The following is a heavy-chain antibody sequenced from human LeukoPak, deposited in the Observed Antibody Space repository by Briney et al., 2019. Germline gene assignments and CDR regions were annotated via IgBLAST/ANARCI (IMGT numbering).Heavy chain of an antibody. D-gene: IGHD6-13*01. J-gene: IGHJ3*02. CDR2: INRSSGST. Sequence: ASVKVSCKASGYTFTGYYMHWVRQAPGQGLEWMGIINRSSGSTSYAQKFKGRVTMTRDTSKSTVYMELSSLRAEDTALYSCSRGAYSSSKDAFDIWSQGTMVTVSS. CDR3: SRGAYSSSKDAFDI. V-gene: IGHV1-46*03. CDR1: GYTFTGYY.